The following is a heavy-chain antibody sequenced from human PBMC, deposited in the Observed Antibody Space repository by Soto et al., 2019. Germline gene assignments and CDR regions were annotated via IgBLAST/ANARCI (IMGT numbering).Heavy chain of an antibody. Sequence: GGSLRLSCAASGFTFSSYGMHWVRQAPGKGLEWVAVIWYDGSNKYYADSVKGRFTISRDNSKNTLYLQMNSLRAEDTDVYYWARVKAETVLSDFWSGYYSRVDTPAIPYYYYYMDVWGKGTTVTVSS. CDR1: GFTFSSYG. J-gene: IGHJ6*03. D-gene: IGHD3-3*01. CDR3: ARVKAETVLSDFWSGYYSRVDTPAIPYYYYYMDV. V-gene: IGHV3-33*01. CDR2: IWYDGSNK.